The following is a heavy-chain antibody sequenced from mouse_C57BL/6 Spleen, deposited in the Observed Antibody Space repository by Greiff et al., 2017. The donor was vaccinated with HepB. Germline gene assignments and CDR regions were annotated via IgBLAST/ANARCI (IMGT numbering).Heavy chain of an antibody. CDR2: IRNKANNHAT. CDR3: TSMVTYYAMDY. Sequence: EVKVEESGGGLVQPGGSMKLSCAASGFTFSDAWIDWVRQSPEKGLEWVAEIRNKANNHATYYAESVKGRFTISRDDSKSSVYLQMNSLRAEDTGIYYCTSMVTYYAMDYWGQGTSVTVSS. CDR1: GFTFSDAW. D-gene: IGHD2-2*01. J-gene: IGHJ4*01. V-gene: IGHV6-6*01.